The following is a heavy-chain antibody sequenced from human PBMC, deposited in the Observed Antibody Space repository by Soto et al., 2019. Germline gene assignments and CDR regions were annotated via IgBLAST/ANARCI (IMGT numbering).Heavy chain of an antibody. D-gene: IGHD6-19*01. CDR2: ISYDASNK. V-gene: IGHV3-30*18. J-gene: IGHJ4*02. Sequence: QVQLVESGGGVVQPGRSLRLSCAASGFTFSSYGMHWVRQSPGQGLEWVAVISYDASNKYYAASVKGRFTISRDNSKNELYLQVKTLRAEDTAVYYCAKDDSGWSYYFDYWGQGTLVTVSS. CDR1: GFTFSSYG. CDR3: AKDDSGWSYYFDY.